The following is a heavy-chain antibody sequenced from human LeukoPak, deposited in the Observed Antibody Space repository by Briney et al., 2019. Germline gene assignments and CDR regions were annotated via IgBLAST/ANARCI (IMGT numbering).Heavy chain of an antibody. J-gene: IGHJ4*02. CDR3: ARGDSSGYSAFDY. CDR1: GGSISSGDYY. CDR2: IYYSGST. D-gene: IGHD3-22*01. Sequence: PSQTLSLTCTVSGGSISSGDYYWSWIRQPPGKGLEWIGYIYYSGSTYYNPSLKSRVTISVDTSKNQFSLKLSSVTAADTAVYYCARGDSSGYSAFDYWGQGTLVTVSS. V-gene: IGHV4-30-4*01.